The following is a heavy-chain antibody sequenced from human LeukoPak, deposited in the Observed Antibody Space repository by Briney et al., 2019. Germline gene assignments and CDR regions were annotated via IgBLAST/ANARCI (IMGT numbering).Heavy chain of an antibody. Sequence: GGSLRLSCAASGFTFSDYYMSWIRRAPGKGLEWVSYISSSGSTIYYADSVKGRFTISRDNAKNSLYLQMNSLRAEDTAVYYCARDANDYYDSSGYYSPRGYFQHWGQGTLVTVSS. CDR1: GFTFSDYY. J-gene: IGHJ1*01. CDR3: ARDANDYYDSSGYYSPRGYFQH. CDR2: ISSSGSTI. D-gene: IGHD3-22*01. V-gene: IGHV3-11*01.